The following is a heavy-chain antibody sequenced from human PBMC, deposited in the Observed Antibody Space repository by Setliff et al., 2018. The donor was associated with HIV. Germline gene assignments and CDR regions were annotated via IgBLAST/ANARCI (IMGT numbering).Heavy chain of an antibody. CDR2: IYYSGST. D-gene: IGHD4-4*01. Sequence: SETLSLTCTVSGGSISSGGYYWSWIRQHPGKGLEYIGYIYYSGSTYYNPSLKSRVTISVDTSKNQFSLRLNSVTAADTAVYYCARDGIYDYSNYVDAFDIWGQGTMVNVSS. CDR3: ARDGIYDYSNYVDAFDI. V-gene: IGHV4-31*03. CDR1: GGSISSGGYY. J-gene: IGHJ3*02.